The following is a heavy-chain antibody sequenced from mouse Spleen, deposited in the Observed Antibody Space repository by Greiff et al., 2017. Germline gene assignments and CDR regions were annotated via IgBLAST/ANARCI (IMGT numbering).Heavy chain of an antibody. Sequence: QVQLKQPGAELVKPGASVKLSCKASGYTFTSYWMQWVKQRPGQGLEWIGEIDPSDSYTNYNQKFKGKATLTVDTSSSTAYMQLSSLTSEDSAVYYCARSRVTTRRAMDYWGQGTSVTVSS. CDR3: ARSRVTTRRAMDY. D-gene: IGHD1-1*01. CDR2: IDPSDSYT. V-gene: IGHV1-50*01. J-gene: IGHJ4*01. CDR1: GYTFTSYW.